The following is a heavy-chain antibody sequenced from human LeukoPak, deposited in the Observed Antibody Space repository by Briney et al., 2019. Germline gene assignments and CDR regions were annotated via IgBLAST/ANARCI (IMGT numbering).Heavy chain of an antibody. CDR3: ARDRGYYYYMDV. CDR1: GGSISSYY. V-gene: IGHV4-59*01. J-gene: IGHJ6*03. D-gene: IGHD5-24*01. CDR2: IYYSGST. Sequence: PSETLSLTCTVSGGSISSYYWSWIRQPPGKGLEWIGYIYYSGSTNYNPSLKSRVTISVDTSKNQFSLKLSSVTAADTAVYYCARDRGYYYYMDVWGKGTTVTISS.